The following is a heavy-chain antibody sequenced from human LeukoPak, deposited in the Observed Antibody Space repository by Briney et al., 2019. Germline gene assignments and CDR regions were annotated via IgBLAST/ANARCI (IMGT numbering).Heavy chain of an antibody. CDR3: ARAPHSSSDSPFDY. V-gene: IGHV3-23*01. D-gene: IGHD2-15*01. Sequence: AGCLRLSCAASGFTFSSYAMSWVRQAAGKGLEWVSAISGSCGSTYYADYVKGRFTMSRDNANNTMYMQMNSLTAEDTAVYYCARAPHSSSDSPFDYWGQGTLVTVSS. CDR1: GFTFSSYA. J-gene: IGHJ4*02. CDR2: ISGSCGST.